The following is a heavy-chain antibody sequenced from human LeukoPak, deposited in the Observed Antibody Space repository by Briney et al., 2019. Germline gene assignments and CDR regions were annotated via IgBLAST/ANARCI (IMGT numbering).Heavy chain of an antibody. V-gene: IGHV4-61*02. CDR3: ASYSGSYYSAFDI. J-gene: IGHJ3*02. CDR1: GGSISSGSYY. Sequence: SQTLPLTCTVSGGSISSGSYYWSWIRQPAGKGLEWIGRIYTSGSTNYNPSLKSRVTISVDTSKNQFSLKLSSVTAADTAVYYCASYSGSYYSAFDIWGQGTMVTVSS. CDR2: IYTSGST. D-gene: IGHD1-26*01.